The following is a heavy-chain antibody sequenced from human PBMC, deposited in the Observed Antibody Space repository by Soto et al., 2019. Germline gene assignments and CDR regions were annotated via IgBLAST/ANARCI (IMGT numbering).Heavy chain of an antibody. CDR1: GDSFSKFG. CDR3: ASDHRGPD. J-gene: IGHJ4*02. CDR2: ISGYSGQT. Sequence: HVLLVQSGPEVRKPGASVNVSCMASGDSFSKFGINWVRQAPGQGLEWMGWISGYSGQTNYAQKFQGRVTMTRDTSTTTAYMELRTLRSDDTAVYFCASDHRGPDWGQGTLVTVSS. V-gene: IGHV1-18*01.